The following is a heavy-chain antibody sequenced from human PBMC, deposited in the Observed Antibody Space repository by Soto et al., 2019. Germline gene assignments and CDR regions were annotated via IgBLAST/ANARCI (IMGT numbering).Heavy chain of an antibody. Sequence: SETLSLTCTVSGGSISSYYWSWIRQPPGKGLEWIGYIYYSGSTNYNPSLKSRVTISVDTSKNQFSLKLSSVTAADTAVYYCARGYEFFDYWGQGTLVTVSS. V-gene: IGHV4-59*08. CDR2: IYYSGST. D-gene: IGHD1-1*01. CDR3: ARGYEFFDY. J-gene: IGHJ4*02. CDR1: GGSISSYY.